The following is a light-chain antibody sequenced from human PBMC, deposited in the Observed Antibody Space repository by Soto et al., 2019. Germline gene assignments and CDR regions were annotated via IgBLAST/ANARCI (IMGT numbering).Light chain of an antibody. J-gene: IGKJ4*01. Sequence: EIVMTQSPVTLSVSPGERATLSCRASQSINIDLAWYQQKPGQAPRLLIYGASTRATGVPARFSGSGSGTEFTLTISSLQSEDFAVYYCQHYHIWALTFGGGTKVEIK. CDR2: GAS. CDR3: QHYHIWALT. CDR1: QSINID. V-gene: IGKV3-15*01.